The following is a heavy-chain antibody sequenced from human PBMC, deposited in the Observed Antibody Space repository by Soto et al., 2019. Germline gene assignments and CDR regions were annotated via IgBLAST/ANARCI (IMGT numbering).Heavy chain of an antibody. D-gene: IGHD1-1*01. CDR1: GGSFTGYF. J-gene: IGHJ4*02. V-gene: IGHV4-34*01. CDR3: GRGPNWYDRRVDC. Sequence: QVQLQQWGAGLLEPSETLSLTCVVYGGSFTGYFWSWIRQSPGTGLEWIGQINRSGSSNYNPSLKSLVTTSVDTSKNEASLRLRSVTAADTAVYSCGRGPNWYDRRVDCWGLGTLVTVSS. CDR2: INRSGSS.